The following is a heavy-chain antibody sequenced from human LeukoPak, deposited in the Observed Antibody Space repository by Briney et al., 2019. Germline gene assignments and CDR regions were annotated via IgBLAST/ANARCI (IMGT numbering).Heavy chain of an antibody. D-gene: IGHD6-13*01. J-gene: IGHJ5*02. Sequence: PGGSLRLSCLASKFTFSNYAMHWVRQAPGKGLEYVSGINKNGGSTFLADSVRGRFTISRDNSKNTLYLQMSSLRAEDTAVYYRVKDWRIEASGIWFDPWGQGTLVTVSS. CDR3: VKDWRIEASGIWFDP. CDR2: INKNGGST. V-gene: IGHV3-64D*06. CDR1: KFTFSNYA.